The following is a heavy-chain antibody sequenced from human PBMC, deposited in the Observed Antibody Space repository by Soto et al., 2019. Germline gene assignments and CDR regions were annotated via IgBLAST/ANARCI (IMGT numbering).Heavy chain of an antibody. CDR2: VRGKPNSYAT. D-gene: IGHD2-21*02. V-gene: IGHV3-73*01. CDR3: VTDLNWQGH. J-gene: IGHJ4*02. CDR1: GFIFSASA. Sequence: GGSLRLSCAASGFIFSASAMHWVRQAPGKGLEWVGHVRGKPNSYATLYAASVTGRFTISRDNAKNSLYLQMNSLRDEDSAVYYCVTDLNWQGHWGQGTLVTVS.